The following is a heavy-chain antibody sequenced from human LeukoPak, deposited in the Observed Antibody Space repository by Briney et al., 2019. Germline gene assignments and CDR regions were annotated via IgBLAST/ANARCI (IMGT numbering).Heavy chain of an antibody. V-gene: IGHV3-23*01. J-gene: IGHJ6*02. CDR3: ANDEPGRLDGMDV. Sequence: PGGSLRLSCAASGLTFSSYAMSWVRQAPGKGLEWVSAISGSGGSTYYADSVKGRFTISRDNSKNTLYLQMNSLRAEDTAVYYCANDEPGRLDGMDVWGQGTTVTVSS. CDR1: GLTFSSYA. CDR2: ISGSGGST. D-gene: IGHD6-25*01.